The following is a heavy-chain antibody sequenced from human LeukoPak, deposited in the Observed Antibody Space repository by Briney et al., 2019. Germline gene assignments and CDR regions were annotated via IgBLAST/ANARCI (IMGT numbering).Heavy chain of an antibody. V-gene: IGHV3-11*04. CDR2: ISSSGSTI. CDR3: ARDGHSGYERMVTATFDY. J-gene: IGHJ4*02. Sequence: GGSLRLSCAASGFTFSDYYMSWIRQAPGKGLEWVSYISSSGSTIYYADSVKGRFTISRDNAKNSLYLQMNSLRAEDTAVYYCARDGHSGYERMVTATFDYWGQGTLVTVSS. CDR1: GFTFSDYY. D-gene: IGHD5-12*01.